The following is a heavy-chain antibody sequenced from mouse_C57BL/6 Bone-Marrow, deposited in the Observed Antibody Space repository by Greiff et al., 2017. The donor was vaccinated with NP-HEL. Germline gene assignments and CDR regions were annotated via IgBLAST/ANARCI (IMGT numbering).Heavy chain of an antibody. CDR2: IYPSDSET. V-gene: IGHV1-61*01. CDR1: GYTFTSYW. J-gene: IGHJ2*01. D-gene: IGHD4-1*02. CDR3: ARSLNWDPFDY. Sequence: QVQLQQPGAELVRPGSSVKLSCKASGYTFTSYWMDWVKQRPGQGLEWIGNIYPSDSETHYNQKFKDKATLTVDKSSSTAYMQLSSLTSEDSAVYYCARSLNWDPFDYWGQGTTLTVSS.